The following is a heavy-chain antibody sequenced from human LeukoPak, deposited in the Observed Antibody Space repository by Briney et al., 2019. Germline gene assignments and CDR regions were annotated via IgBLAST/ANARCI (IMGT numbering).Heavy chain of an antibody. CDR2: ITQSVNT. Sequence: SETLSLTCGVYGGSLSDHSWSWIRQPPGKGLEFIGEITQSVNTNYNPSLKSRVTISVDMSKNQVSLRLSSVTAADTAVYYCARQGGSYYAIDDWGQGTLVTVSS. D-gene: IGHD1-26*01. CDR1: GGSLSDHS. CDR3: ARQGGSYYAIDD. V-gene: IGHV4-34*01. J-gene: IGHJ4*02.